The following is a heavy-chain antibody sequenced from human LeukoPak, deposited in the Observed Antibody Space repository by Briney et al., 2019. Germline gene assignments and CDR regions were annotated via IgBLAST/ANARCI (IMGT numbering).Heavy chain of an antibody. Sequence: GGSLRLSCTASGFTFGDYAMSWVRQAPGKGLEWVGFIRSKAYGGTTEYAASVKGRFTISRDDSKSIAYLQMNSLKTEDTAVYYCTRDIVATIRGRLHYYYYMDVWGKGTTVTISS. CDR3: TRDIVATIRGRLHYYYYMDV. CDR2: IRSKAYGGTT. J-gene: IGHJ6*03. D-gene: IGHD5-12*01. V-gene: IGHV3-49*04. CDR1: GFTFGDYA.